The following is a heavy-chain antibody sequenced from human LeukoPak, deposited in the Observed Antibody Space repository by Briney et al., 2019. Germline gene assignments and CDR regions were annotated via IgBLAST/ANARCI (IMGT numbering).Heavy chain of an antibody. V-gene: IGHV1-2*02. Sequence: ASVKVSCKASGYTFTGYYMHWVRQAPGQGLEWMGWINPNSGGTNYAQKFQGRVTMTRDTSISTAYMELSRLRSDDTAVYYCARDNFRLIAAAGTKAFDIWGQGTMVTVSS. D-gene: IGHD6-13*01. CDR3: ARDNFRLIAAAGTKAFDI. J-gene: IGHJ3*02. CDR2: INPNSGGT. CDR1: GYTFTGYY.